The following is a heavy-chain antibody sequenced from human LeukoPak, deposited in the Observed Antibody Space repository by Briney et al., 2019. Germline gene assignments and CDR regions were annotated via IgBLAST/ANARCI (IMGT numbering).Heavy chain of an antibody. Sequence: SETLSLTCTVSGDSISSGSYYWSWIRQPAGKGLEWIGRIYTSGSTNYNPSLKSRVTISGDTSKNQFSLKLSSVTAADTAVYYCARVSYSSSWYYHYMDVWGKGTTVTVSS. D-gene: IGHD6-13*01. V-gene: IGHV4-61*02. CDR1: GDSISSGSYY. J-gene: IGHJ6*03. CDR2: IYTSGST. CDR3: ARVSYSSSWYYHYMDV.